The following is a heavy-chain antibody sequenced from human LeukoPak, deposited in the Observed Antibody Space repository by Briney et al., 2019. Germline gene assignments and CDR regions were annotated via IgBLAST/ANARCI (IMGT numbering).Heavy chain of an antibody. J-gene: IGHJ3*02. CDR3: ATVSDSSGWYYAFDI. V-gene: IGHV1-24*01. D-gene: IGHD6-19*01. Sequence: ASVKVSCKVSGYTLTELSMHWVRQAPGKGLEWMGGFDPEDGETIYAQKFQGRVTMTEDTSTDTAYMELSSLGSEDTAVYYCATVSDSSGWYYAFDIWGQGTMVTVSS. CDR1: GYTLTELS. CDR2: FDPEDGET.